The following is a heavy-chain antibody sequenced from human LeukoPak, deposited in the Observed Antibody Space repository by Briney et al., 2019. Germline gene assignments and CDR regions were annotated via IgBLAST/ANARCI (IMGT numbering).Heavy chain of an antibody. D-gene: IGHD2-15*01. V-gene: IGHV3-48*03. CDR3: ARDVAPYCSSSRYYYYYMDV. J-gene: IGHJ6*03. Sequence: SVKGRFTISRDNAKNSLYLQMNSLRAEDTAVYYCARDVAPYCSSSRYYYYYMDVWGKGTTVTVSS.